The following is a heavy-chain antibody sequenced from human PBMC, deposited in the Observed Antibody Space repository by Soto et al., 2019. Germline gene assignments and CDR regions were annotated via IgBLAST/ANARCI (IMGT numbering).Heavy chain of an antibody. CDR3: AKTTQGKYYYYYMDV. V-gene: IGHV3-23*01. CDR1: GFTFSSYA. J-gene: IGHJ6*03. Sequence: GGSLRLSCAASGFTFSSYAMSWVRQAPGKGLEWVSAISGSGGSTYYADSVKGRFTISRDNSKNTLYLQMNSLRAEETAVYYCAKTTQGKYYYYYMDVWGKGTTVTVSS. D-gene: IGHD1-26*01. CDR2: ISGSGGST.